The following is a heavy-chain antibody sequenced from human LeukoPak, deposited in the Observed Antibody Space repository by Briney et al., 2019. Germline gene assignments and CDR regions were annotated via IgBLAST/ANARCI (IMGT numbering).Heavy chain of an antibody. D-gene: IGHD3-9*01. CDR2: INHSGST. J-gene: IGHJ4*02. CDR3: ARAGPDILNFDWLLYIDY. CDR1: GGSFSGYY. Sequence: SETLSLTCAVYGGSFSGYYWSWIRQPPGKGLEWIGEINHSGSTNYNPSLKSRVTISVDTSKNQFPLKLSSVTAADTAVYYCARAGPDILNFDWLLYIDYWGQGTLVTVSS. V-gene: IGHV4-34*01.